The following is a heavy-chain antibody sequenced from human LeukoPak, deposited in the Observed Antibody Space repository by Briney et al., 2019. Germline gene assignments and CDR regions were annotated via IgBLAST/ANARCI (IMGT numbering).Heavy chain of an antibody. D-gene: IGHD5-18*01. CDR2: IYDSGRT. V-gene: IGHV4-61*01. CDR1: GGSVSSGSYY. Sequence: PSETLSLTCTVSGGSVSSGSYYWRWIRQPPGKGLEWIGYIYDSGRTNYNPSLKSRVTISVDTSKNQFSLKLNSVTAADTAVYYCARYSSQLWSLFDYWGQGTLVTVSS. J-gene: IGHJ4*02. CDR3: ARYSSQLWSLFDY.